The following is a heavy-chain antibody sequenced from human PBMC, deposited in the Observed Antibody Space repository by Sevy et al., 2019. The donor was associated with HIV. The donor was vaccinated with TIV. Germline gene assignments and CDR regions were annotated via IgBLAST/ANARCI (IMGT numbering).Heavy chain of an antibody. V-gene: IGHV4-59*01. CDR1: GDSISGYY. Sequence: SETLSLTCTVSGDSISGYYWSWIRQSPGKGLQWIGYIYYNGRTNYDPSLKSRVIISTDTSKNQFSLKLSSVTAADTAIYYCARAAANYYYAMDVWGQWTTVTVSS. CDR3: ARAAANYYYAMDV. J-gene: IGHJ6*02. CDR2: IYYNGRT.